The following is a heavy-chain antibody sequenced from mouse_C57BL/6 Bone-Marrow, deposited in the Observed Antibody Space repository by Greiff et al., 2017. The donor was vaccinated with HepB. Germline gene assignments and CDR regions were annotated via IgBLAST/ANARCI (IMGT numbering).Heavy chain of an antibody. CDR1: GFTFSDYG. CDR3: ARHTTALFDY. V-gene: IGHV5-17*01. D-gene: IGHD1-2*01. Sequence: DVKLMESGGGLVKPGGSLKLSCAASGFTFSDYGMHWVRQAPEKGLEWVAYISSGSSTIYYADTVKGRFTISRDNAKNTLFLQMTSLRSEDTAMYYCARHTTALFDYWGQGTTLTVSS. J-gene: IGHJ2*01. CDR2: ISSGSSTI.